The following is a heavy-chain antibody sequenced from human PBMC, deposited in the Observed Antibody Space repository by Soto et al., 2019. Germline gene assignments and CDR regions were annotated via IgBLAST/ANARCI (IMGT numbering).Heavy chain of an antibody. J-gene: IGHJ4*02. Sequence: GGSLRLSCAASGFTFSSYWMICVRHSPGKWLEWVANIKQDGSEKYYVDSVKGRFTISRDNAKNSLYLQMNSLRAEDTAVYYCASGRFVVVPAAINYWGQGTLVTVSS. CDR3: ASGRFVVVPAAINY. CDR1: GFTFSSYW. D-gene: IGHD2-2*01. V-gene: IGHV3-7*01. CDR2: IKQDGSEK.